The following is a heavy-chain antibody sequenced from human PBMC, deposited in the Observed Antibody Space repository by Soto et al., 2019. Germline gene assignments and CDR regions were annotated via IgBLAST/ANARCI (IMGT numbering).Heavy chain of an antibody. CDR3: AHRGGYCSGGSCYSRGFDY. J-gene: IGHJ4*02. CDR1: GFSLSTSGVG. V-gene: IGHV2-5*02. D-gene: IGHD2-15*01. CDR2: IYWDDDK. Sequence: QITLKESGPTLVKPTQPLTLTCTFSGFSLSTSGVGVGWIRQPPGKALEWLALIYWDDDKRYSPSLKSRLTITKDTSKNQVVLTMTNMDPVDTATYYCAHRGGYCSGGSCYSRGFDYWGQGTLVTVSS.